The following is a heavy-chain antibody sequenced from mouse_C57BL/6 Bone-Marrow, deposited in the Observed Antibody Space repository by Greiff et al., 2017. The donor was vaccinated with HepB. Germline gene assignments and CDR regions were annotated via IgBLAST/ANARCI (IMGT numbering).Heavy chain of an antibody. Sequence: EVKLMESGGGLVKPGGSLKLSCAASGFTFSDYGMHWVRQAPEKGLEWVAYISSGSSTIYYADTVKGRFTISRDNAKNTLFLQMTSLRTEDTAMYYCAPITTVVAPGRGTGTTVTVSS. J-gene: IGHJ1*03. D-gene: IGHD1-1*01. CDR2: ISSGSSTI. CDR1: GFTFSDYG. CDR3: APITTVVAPG. V-gene: IGHV5-17*01.